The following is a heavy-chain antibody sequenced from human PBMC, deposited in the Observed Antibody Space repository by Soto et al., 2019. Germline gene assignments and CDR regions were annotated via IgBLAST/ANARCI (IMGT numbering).Heavy chain of an antibody. CDR3: ARLGYSYVNNWFDP. D-gene: IGHD5-18*01. Sequence: QLQLQESGPGLVKPSETLSLTCTVSGGSISSSSYYWGWIRQPPGKGLEWIGSIYYSGSTYYNPSLKSRVTISVDTSKNQFSLKLSSVTAADTAVYYCARLGYSYVNNWFDPWGQGTLVTVSS. CDR1: GGSISSSSYY. CDR2: IYYSGST. J-gene: IGHJ5*02. V-gene: IGHV4-39*01.